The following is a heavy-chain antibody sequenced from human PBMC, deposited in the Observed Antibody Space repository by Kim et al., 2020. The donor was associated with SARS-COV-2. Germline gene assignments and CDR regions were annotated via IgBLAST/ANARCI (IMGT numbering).Heavy chain of an antibody. D-gene: IGHD2-2*01. Sequence: SVKVSCKASGGTFSSYAISWVRQAPGQGLEWMGRIIPILGIANYAQKFQGRVTITADKSTSTAYMELSSLRSEDTAVYYCARDGARGVVVPAAIDAYYYYMDVWGKGTTVTVSS. V-gene: IGHV1-69*04. J-gene: IGHJ6*03. CDR2: IIPILGIA. CDR3: ARDGARGVVVPAAIDAYYYYMDV. CDR1: GGTFSSYA.